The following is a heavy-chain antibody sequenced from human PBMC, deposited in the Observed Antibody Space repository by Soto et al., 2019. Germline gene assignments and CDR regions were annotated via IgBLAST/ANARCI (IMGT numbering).Heavy chain of an antibody. J-gene: IGHJ4*02. V-gene: IGHV3-21*06. CDR2: ISSTTNYI. Sequence: GGSRRLSCSASGFTFTRYSMNWVRPSPGEGLEWVASISSTTNYIYYGDSRKGRLTISRDHDQNPLYLEMNSLRAEDTAVYYCARESEDLTSNFDYWGQGTLVTVSS. CDR3: ARESEDLTSNFDY. CDR1: GFTFTRYS.